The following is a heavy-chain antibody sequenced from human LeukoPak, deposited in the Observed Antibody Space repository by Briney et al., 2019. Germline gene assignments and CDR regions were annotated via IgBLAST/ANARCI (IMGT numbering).Heavy chain of an antibody. V-gene: IGHV1-69*04. CDR2: IIPILGIA. CDR1: GFTFSSYA. D-gene: IGHD1-7*01. CDR3: ARDKTTTHIDY. J-gene: IGHJ4*02. Sequence: GRSLRLSCAASGFTFSSYAISWVRQAPGQGLEWMGRIIPILGIANYAQKFQGRVTITADKSTSTAYMELSSLRSEDTAVYYCARDKTTTHIDYWGQGTLVTVSS.